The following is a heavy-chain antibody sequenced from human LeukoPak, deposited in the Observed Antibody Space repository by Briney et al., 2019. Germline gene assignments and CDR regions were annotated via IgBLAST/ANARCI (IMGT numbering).Heavy chain of an antibody. CDR1: GYTFTSYG. V-gene: IGHV1-18*01. CDR3: ARDLGSSATSTNSFDP. D-gene: IGHD6-6*01. Sequence: GASVKVSCKASGYTFTSYGISWLRQAPGQGLEWMGWISAYNGNTNYAQKLQGRVTMTTDTSTSTAYMELRSLRSDDTAVYYCARDLGSSATSTNSFDPWGQGTLVTVSS. CDR2: ISAYNGNT. J-gene: IGHJ5*02.